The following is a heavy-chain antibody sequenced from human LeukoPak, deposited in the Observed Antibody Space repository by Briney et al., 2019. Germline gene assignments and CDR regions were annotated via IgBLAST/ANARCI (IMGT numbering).Heavy chain of an antibody. V-gene: IGHV3-33*01. J-gene: IGHJ3*02. CDR3: ARVRDSRDSDAFDT. CDR1: GFTFSRYG. CDR2: IWFDGTNE. D-gene: IGHD6-13*01. Sequence: PGGSLRLSCAASGFTFSRYGMHWVRLAPGKGLEWVALIWFDGTNENYGDSVNGRFTISRDNSKNTVYLEMSSLRAEDTALYYCARVRDSRDSDAFDTWGQGTMVTISS.